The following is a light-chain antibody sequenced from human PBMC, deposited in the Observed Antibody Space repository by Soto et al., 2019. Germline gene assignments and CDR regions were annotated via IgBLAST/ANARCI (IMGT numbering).Light chain of an antibody. CDR1: HIVSSNY. CDR2: AAS. J-gene: IGKJ3*01. V-gene: IGKV3D-20*02. Sequence: EIVLTQSPGTLSLSPGERATLSCRASHIVSSNYLAWYQQKPGQAPRLLIYAASSRATGIPDRFSGSGSGTDFTLTISRLEPEDFAVYYCQQRSNWLLTFGPGTKVDVK. CDR3: QQRSNWLLT.